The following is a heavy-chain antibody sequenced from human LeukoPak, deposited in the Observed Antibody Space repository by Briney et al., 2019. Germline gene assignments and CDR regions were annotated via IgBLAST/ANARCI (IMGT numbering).Heavy chain of an antibody. V-gene: IGHV3-21*01. Sequence: GGSLRLSCAASGFTFSSYSMNWVRQAPGKGLEWVSSISISSSYRYYADSVKGRFTISRDNAKNSLYVQMDSLRAEDTAVYYCARGRAHELHSGWYLPFDYWGQGTLVTVSS. CDR3: ARGRAHELHSGWYLPFDY. J-gene: IGHJ4*02. D-gene: IGHD6-19*01. CDR1: GFTFSSYS. CDR2: ISISSSYR.